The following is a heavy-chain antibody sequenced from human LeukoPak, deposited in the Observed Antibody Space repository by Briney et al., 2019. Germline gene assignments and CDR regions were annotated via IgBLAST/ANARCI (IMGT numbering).Heavy chain of an antibody. V-gene: IGHV1-2*02. CDR2: INPTTGGT. CDR1: GYTFTGYY. J-gene: IGHJ5*02. D-gene: IGHD3-22*01. Sequence: GASVKVSCKASGYTFTGYYIHWVRQAPGQGLEWMGWINPTTGGTNSAQKFQGRVTMTRDTSISTAYMELRRLRSDDTAVYYCARDYDGSGLSWFDRWGKGTLVTVSS. CDR3: ARDYDGSGLSWFDR.